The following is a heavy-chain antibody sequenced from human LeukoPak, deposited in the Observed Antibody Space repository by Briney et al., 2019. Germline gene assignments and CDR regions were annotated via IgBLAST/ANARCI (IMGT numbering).Heavy chain of an antibody. Sequence: SETLSLTCAVSGYSISRGYYWGWVRPPPGKRPQWIGSVHESGSSYYNPSLKRRVTISLDTSQNQFSLTLTSVTAADSATYYCVRGEVGDFDSWGQGSLVTVSS. CDR3: VRGEVGDFDS. CDR1: GYSISRGYY. D-gene: IGHD1-26*01. V-gene: IGHV4-38-2*01. CDR2: VHESGSS. J-gene: IGHJ4*02.